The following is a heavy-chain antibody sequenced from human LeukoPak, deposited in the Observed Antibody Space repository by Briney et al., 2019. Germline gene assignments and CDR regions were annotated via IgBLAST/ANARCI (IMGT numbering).Heavy chain of an antibody. D-gene: IGHD2-21*01. CDR1: GFTFSSYA. CDR3: ARVGHSAFDI. J-gene: IGHJ3*02. V-gene: IGHV3-23*01. CDR2: ISGSGGTT. Sequence: GGSLRLSCAASGFTFSSYAMSWVRQAPGKGLEWVSAISGSGGTTYYADSVKGRFTISREYAKNSLYLQMNSLRAGDTAMYYCARVGHSAFDIWGQGTMVTVSS.